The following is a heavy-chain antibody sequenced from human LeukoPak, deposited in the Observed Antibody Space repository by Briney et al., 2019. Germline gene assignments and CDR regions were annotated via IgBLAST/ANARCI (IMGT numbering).Heavy chain of an antibody. CDR1: GESFSGYY. J-gene: IGHJ4*02. CDR3: ARWSSWYGGGVDY. D-gene: IGHD6-13*01. CDR2: INHSGST. Sequence: SETLSLTCAVYGESFSGYYWSWIRQPPGKGLEWIGEINHSGSTNYNPSLKSRVTISVDTSKNQFSLKLSSVTAADTAVYYCARWSSWYGGGVDYWGQGTLVTVSS. V-gene: IGHV4-34*01.